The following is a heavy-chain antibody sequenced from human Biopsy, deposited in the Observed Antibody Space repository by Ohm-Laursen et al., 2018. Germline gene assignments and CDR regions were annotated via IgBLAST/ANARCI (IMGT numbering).Heavy chain of an antibody. V-gene: IGHV1-2*02. J-gene: IGHJ6*02. CDR3: ARDQMIVGGGDGLAV. CDR1: GYTSSGYD. Sequence: GASVKVSCKASGYTSSGYDMHWVRQAPGQGLEWMGWINPDSGVTNYAQKFQGRVTMTTDTSINAAYMELSRLRSEDTAVYYCARDQMIVGGGDGLAVWGQGTTVVVSS. CDR2: INPDSGVT. D-gene: IGHD3/OR15-3a*01.